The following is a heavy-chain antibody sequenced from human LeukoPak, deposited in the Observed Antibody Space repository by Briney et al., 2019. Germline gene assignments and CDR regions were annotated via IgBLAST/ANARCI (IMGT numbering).Heavy chain of an antibody. Sequence: ASVKVSCKASGYTFTGYYMHWVRQAPGQGLEWMGWISAYNGNTNYAQKLQGRVTMTTDTSTSTAYMELRSLRSDDTAVYYCAMGRSLWDMFDPWGQGTLVTVSS. D-gene: IGHD2-15*01. CDR3: AMGRSLWDMFDP. V-gene: IGHV1-18*04. CDR2: ISAYNGNT. J-gene: IGHJ5*02. CDR1: GYTFTGYY.